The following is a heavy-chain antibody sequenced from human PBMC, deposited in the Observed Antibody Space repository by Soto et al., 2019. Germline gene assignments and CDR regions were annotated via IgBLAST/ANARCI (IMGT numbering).Heavy chain of an antibody. Sequence: SVKVSCNASGGTFSSYAISLVRQAPGQGLEWMGGIIPIFGTANYAQKFQGRVTITADESTSTAYMELSSLRSEDTAVYYCARNYYDSSGYFLYWGQGTLVTVS. D-gene: IGHD3-22*01. V-gene: IGHV1-69*13. CDR3: ARNYYDSSGYFLY. CDR2: IIPIFGTA. J-gene: IGHJ4*02. CDR1: GGTFSSYA.